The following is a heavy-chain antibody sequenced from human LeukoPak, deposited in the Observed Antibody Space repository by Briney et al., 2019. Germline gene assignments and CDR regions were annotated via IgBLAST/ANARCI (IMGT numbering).Heavy chain of an antibody. CDR1: GYTFTSYH. Sequence: ASVKVSCKASGYTFTSYHMHWVRQAPGQGLEWMGIINPSGGTTNYAQKFRGRVTMTRDMSTSTVYMELSSLRSEDTAVYYCAGSLGYCTSNVCYLKYWGQGTLVTVSS. CDR2: INPSGGTT. D-gene: IGHD2-8*01. CDR3: AGSLGYCTSNVCYLKY. V-gene: IGHV1-46*01. J-gene: IGHJ4*02.